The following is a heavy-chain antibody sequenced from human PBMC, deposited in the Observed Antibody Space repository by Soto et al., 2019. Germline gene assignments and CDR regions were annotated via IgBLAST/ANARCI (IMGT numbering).Heavy chain of an antibody. Sequence: GGSLRLSCAASGFTVSTNFMTWVRQAPGKGLEWVSVIYSAGSTFYADSAKGRFTITRDNSKNTLYFQLNSLKAEDTAVYYCARARMQLWPNYYYDMDVWGQGTTVTVSS. V-gene: IGHV3-66*01. CDR1: GFTVSTNF. CDR3: ARARMQLWPNYYYDMDV. D-gene: IGHD5-18*01. J-gene: IGHJ6*02. CDR2: IYSAGST.